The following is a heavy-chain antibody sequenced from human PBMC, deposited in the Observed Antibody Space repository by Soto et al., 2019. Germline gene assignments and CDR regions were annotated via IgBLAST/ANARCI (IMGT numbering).Heavy chain of an antibody. CDR2: MNPINGAT. V-gene: IGHV1-8*02. CDR3: GRGPSPRAPAGGTPYYYAMDV. CDR1: GYDYTAYD. J-gene: IGHJ6*02. D-gene: IGHD6-13*01. Sequence: ASVKVSCKASGYDYTAYDINWVRQASGQGLEWMGWMNPINGATGSARRFQGRVSMTRNTATGTAYLELTSLRSDDSAVYYCGRGPSPRAPAGGTPYYYAMDVWGQGTTVTVSS.